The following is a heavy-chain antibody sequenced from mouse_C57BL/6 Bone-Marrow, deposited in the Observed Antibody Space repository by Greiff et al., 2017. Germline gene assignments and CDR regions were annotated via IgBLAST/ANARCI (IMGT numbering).Heavy chain of an antibody. CDR3: ARGDWRGVFAY. Sequence: QVQLQQSGDERGRTGTEGKRAGQASGSPFPTSFIFFSNQRPGHGLEWIGDIYPGGGYTNYNEKFKGKATLTADKSSSTAYMQFSSLTSEDSAIYYCARGDWRGVFAYWGQGTLVTVSA. V-gene: IGHV1-63*01. CDR2: IYPGGGYT. J-gene: IGHJ3*01. CDR1: GSPFPTSF.